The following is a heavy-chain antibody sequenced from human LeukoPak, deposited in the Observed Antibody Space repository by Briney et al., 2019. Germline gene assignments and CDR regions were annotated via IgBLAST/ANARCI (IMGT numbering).Heavy chain of an antibody. D-gene: IGHD6-13*01. CDR2: TYHGGTT. V-gene: IGHV4-38-2*02. Sequence: SETLSLTCTVSGYSISSGYLWGWIRQPPGKGLEWIGSTYHGGTTYSNPSLKSRVTISVDTSKNQFSLKLSSVTAADTAVYYCARVEGDRSIAAAGVYDYWGQGTLVTVSS. CDR3: ARVEGDRSIAAAGVYDY. J-gene: IGHJ4*02. CDR1: GYSISSGYL.